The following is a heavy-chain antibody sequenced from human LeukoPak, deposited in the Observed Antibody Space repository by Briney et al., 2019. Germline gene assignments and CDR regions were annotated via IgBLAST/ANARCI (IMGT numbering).Heavy chain of an antibody. V-gene: IGHV4-4*09. CDR1: GYFINDHY. CDR3: ARGANSSSSLPPVDP. J-gene: IGHJ5*02. CDR2: IYSSVST. Sequence: PSETLSLTCTVSGYFINDHYWSWLRQPPGEGLEWIAYIYSSVSTNYNPSLKSRVTISIDTSKSQFSLKLTSVTAADTAVYYCARGANSSSSLPPVDPWGQGTLVTVSS. D-gene: IGHD6-6*01.